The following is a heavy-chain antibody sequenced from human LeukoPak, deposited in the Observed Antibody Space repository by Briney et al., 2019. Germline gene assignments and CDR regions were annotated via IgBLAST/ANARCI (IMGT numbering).Heavy chain of an antibody. D-gene: IGHD3-3*01. V-gene: IGHV3-33*06. J-gene: IGHJ4*02. Sequence: PGRSLRLSCAASGYSFNDYAMHWVRQAPDKGLEWVAAIWYDGSNKYYGDSVKGRFTISRDNSKSTLYLQTDSLRAEDTAVYYCAKDKDLWNSHPRGRGLDYWGQGTPVTVSS. CDR1: GYSFNDYA. CDR2: IWYDGSNK. CDR3: AKDKDLWNSHPRGRGLDY.